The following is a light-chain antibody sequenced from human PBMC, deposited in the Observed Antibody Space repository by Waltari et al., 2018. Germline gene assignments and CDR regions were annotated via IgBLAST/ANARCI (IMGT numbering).Light chain of an antibody. CDR1: KGVSSY. Sequence: IMLPQSPATLPFSPGEKATLPCRTSKGVSSYLPCFQQKPGQAPRLLIYDTSNRATGIPARFSGSGSGTDFTLTISSLEPEDSAVYYCQQRSHWRTFGQGTKVEIK. V-gene: IGKV3-11*01. CDR3: QQRSHWRT. J-gene: IGKJ1*01. CDR2: DTS.